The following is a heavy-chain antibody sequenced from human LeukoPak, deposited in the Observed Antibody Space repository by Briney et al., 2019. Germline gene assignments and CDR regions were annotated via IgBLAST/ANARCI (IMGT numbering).Heavy chain of an antibody. Sequence: ASVKVSCKASGYTFTSNYMHWVRQAPGQGLEWMGIINPSGGSTSYAQKFQGRVTMTRDTSTSTVYMELSSLRSEDTAVYYCARARRPYSNRLNWFDPWGQGTLVTVSS. CDR3: ARARRPYSNRLNWFDP. J-gene: IGHJ5*02. D-gene: IGHD4-11*01. CDR1: GYTFTSNY. CDR2: INPSGGST. V-gene: IGHV1-46*01.